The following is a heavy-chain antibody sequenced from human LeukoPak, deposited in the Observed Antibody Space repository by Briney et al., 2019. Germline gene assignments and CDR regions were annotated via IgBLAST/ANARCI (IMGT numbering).Heavy chain of an antibody. Sequence: GGSLRLSCAASGFTFSSYGMHWVRQAPGKGLEWVAVIWYDGSNKYYADSVKGRFTIFRDNSKNTLYLQMNSLRAEDTAVYYCAKVHRTYYYYMDVWGKGTTVTVSS. CDR2: IWYDGSNK. CDR1: GFTFSSYG. J-gene: IGHJ6*03. V-gene: IGHV3-33*06. CDR3: AKVHRTYYYYMDV.